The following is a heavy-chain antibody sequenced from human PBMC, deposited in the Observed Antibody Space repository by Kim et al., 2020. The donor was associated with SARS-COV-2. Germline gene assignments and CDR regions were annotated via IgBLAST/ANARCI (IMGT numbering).Heavy chain of an antibody. D-gene: IGHD1-26*01. V-gene: IGHV3-21*06. CDR3: ERHLSGSFYYGMDV. J-gene: IGHJ6*02. Sequence: DSVKGRTTIPRDNAKNSLYLQMNSLRPEDTAVYYCERHLSGSFYYGMDVWGQGTTVTVSS.